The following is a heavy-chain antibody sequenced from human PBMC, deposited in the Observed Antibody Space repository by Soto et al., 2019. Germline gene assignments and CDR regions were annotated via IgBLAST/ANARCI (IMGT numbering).Heavy chain of an antibody. Sequence: GGSLRLSCAASGFTVSSNYMSWVRQAPGKGLEWVSVIYSSGSTYYADSVKGRFTISRDNSKNTLYLQMNSLRAEDTAVYYCARDKRQLSPDYYYGMDVWGQGTTVTVSS. CDR2: IYSSGST. J-gene: IGHJ6*02. CDR1: GFTVSSNY. V-gene: IGHV3-53*01. D-gene: IGHD5-18*01. CDR3: ARDKRQLSPDYYYGMDV.